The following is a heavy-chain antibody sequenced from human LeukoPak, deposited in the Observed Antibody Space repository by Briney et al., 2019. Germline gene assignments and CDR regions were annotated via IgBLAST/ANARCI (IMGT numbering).Heavy chain of an antibody. CDR1: GYTFTSYG. J-gene: IGHJ1*01. Sequence: ASVEVSCKASGYTFTSYGITWMRQAPGQGLEWMGRISAYHGNTNYAQKLQGRVTMTTDTSTSTAFMELRSLRSDDTAVYYCARTPYYEGAEYFQHWGQGTLVTVSS. V-gene: IGHV1-18*01. CDR3: ARTPYYEGAEYFQH. D-gene: IGHD3-22*01. CDR2: ISAYHGNT.